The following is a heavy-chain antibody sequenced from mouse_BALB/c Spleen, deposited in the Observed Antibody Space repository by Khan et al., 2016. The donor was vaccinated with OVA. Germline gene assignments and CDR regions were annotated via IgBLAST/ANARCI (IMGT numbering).Heavy chain of an antibody. CDR3: ARGGYGTLAY. J-gene: IGHJ3*01. D-gene: IGHD2-1*01. Sequence: QVQLQQSGAELVRPGTSVKVSCKASGYAFTDYLIEWVKQRPGQGLEWIGVINPGSGNTNYNEKFKGKATLTADKSSSTAYMQRSSLTSDDSAVDFCARGGYGTLAYWGQGTPVTVSA. CDR1: GYAFTDYL. V-gene: IGHV1-54*01. CDR2: INPGSGNT.